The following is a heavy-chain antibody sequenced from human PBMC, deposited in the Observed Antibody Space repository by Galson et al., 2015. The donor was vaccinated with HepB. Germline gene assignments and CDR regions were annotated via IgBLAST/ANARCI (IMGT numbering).Heavy chain of an antibody. Sequence: SVKVSCKASGYTFTGYYMHWVRQAPGQGLEWMGWINPNSGGTNYAQKFQGWVTMTRDTSISTAYMELSRLRSDDTAVYYCARGSVVVVAAHDWFDPWGQGTLVTVSS. CDR1: GYTFTGYY. D-gene: IGHD2-15*01. CDR2: INPNSGGT. V-gene: IGHV1-2*04. J-gene: IGHJ5*02. CDR3: ARGSVVVVAAHDWFDP.